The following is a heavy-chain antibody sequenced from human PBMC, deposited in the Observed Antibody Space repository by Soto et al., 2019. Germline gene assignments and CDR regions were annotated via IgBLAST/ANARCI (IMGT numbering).Heavy chain of an antibody. CDR2: ISAYNGNT. CDR1: GYTFASYA. V-gene: IGHV1-18*01. CDR3: ARDPPPPDY. J-gene: IGHJ4*02. Sequence: QVQLVQSGAEVKKPGASVKVSCKASGYTFASYAISWMRQAPGQGLEWMGWISAYNGNTNYAQKLQGRVTMTTDTSPSTAYMELRSRSSDDTAVYYCARDPPPPDYWGQGTLVTVSS.